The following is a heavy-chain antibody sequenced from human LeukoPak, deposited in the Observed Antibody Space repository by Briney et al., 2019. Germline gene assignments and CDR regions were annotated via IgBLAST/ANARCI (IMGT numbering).Heavy chain of an antibody. J-gene: IGHJ4*02. V-gene: IGHV3-48*03. CDR3: ARLVSSGWTYFDY. D-gene: IGHD6-19*01. Sequence: TGGSLRLSCAASGFTFSSYEMNWVRQAPGKGLEWVSYISSSGSTIYYADSVKGRFTISRDNAENSLYLQMNSLRAEDTAVYYCARLVSSGWTYFDYWGQGTLVTVSS. CDR1: GFTFSSYE. CDR2: ISSSGSTI.